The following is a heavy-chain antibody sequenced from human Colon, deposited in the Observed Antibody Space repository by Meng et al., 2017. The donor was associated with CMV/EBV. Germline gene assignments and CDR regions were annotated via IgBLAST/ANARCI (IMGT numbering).Heavy chain of an antibody. D-gene: IGHD3-16*01. CDR2: IIPMFGIP. V-gene: IGHV1-69*04. J-gene: IGHJ6*02. CDR3: ARETRRRDGDYYYAMDV. CDR1: GVTFSKTV. Sequence: KISCKASGVTFSKTVFTWVRQAPGQGLEWMGRIIPMFGIPNYAQKFQGRVTITADQSTSIAYMVLRSLRSEDTAVYYCARETRRRDGDYYYAMDVWGQGTTVTVSS.